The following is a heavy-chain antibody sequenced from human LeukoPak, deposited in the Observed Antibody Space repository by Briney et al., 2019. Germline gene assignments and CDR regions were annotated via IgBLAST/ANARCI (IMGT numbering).Heavy chain of an antibody. Sequence: SVKVSCKASGFTFTSSAMQWVRQARGQRLEWIGCIVVGSGNTNYAQKFQERVTITRDMSTSTAYMELSSVRSEDTAVYYCAADASLYDSSGYYYFNAFDIWGQGTMVTVSS. V-gene: IGHV1-58*02. J-gene: IGHJ3*02. CDR2: IVVGSGNT. CDR3: AADASLYDSSGYYYFNAFDI. CDR1: GFTFTSSA. D-gene: IGHD3-22*01.